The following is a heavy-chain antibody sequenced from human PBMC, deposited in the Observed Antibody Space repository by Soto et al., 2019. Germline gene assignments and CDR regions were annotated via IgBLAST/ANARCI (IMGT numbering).Heavy chain of an antibody. V-gene: IGHV3-48*02. CDR1: GFTFSSYS. CDR2: ISSSSSTI. Sequence: PGGSLRLSCAASGFTFSSYSMNWVRQAPGKGLEWVSYISSSSSTIYYADSVKGRFTISRDNAKNSLYLQMNSLRDEDTAVYYCAREGGYDAEYYYYGMDVWGQGTTVTVSS. D-gene: IGHD5-12*01. CDR3: AREGGYDAEYYYYGMDV. J-gene: IGHJ6*02.